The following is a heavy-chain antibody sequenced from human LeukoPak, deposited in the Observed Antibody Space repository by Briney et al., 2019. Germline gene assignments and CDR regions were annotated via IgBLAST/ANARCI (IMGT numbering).Heavy chain of an antibody. V-gene: IGHV4-59*01. CDR1: GGSISSYY. J-gene: IGHJ4*02. CDR3: ARDDGRNYFDY. Sequence: SETLSLTCTVSGGSISSYYWSWIRQPPGKGLEWIGYISYSGSTNYNPSLKSRVTISVDTSKNQFSLKLSSVTAADTAVYYCARDDGRNYFDYWGQGTLVTVSS. CDR2: ISYSGST.